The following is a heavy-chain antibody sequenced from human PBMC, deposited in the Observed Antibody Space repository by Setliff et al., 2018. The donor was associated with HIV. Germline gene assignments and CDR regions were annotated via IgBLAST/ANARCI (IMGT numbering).Heavy chain of an antibody. CDR2: ISSRSSTI. V-gene: IGHV3-48*04. Sequence: GSLRLSCAASGFTFSNYAVNWVRQAPGKGLEWVSYISSRSSTIYYTDSVKGRFTISRDNAKNSLFLQMNSLRAEDTAVYYCMTDPTVTTNSWFDPWGQGTLVTVSS. J-gene: IGHJ5*02. CDR3: MTDPTVTTNSWFDP. CDR1: GFTFSNYA. D-gene: IGHD4-17*01.